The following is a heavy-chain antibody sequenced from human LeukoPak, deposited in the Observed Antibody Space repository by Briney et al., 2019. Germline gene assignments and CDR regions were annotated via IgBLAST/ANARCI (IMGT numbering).Heavy chain of an antibody. J-gene: IGHJ4*02. Sequence: SETLSLTCIVSSGSISSSTYYLGWVRQPPGKGLEWIGSIYHSGRTYYNPSLKSRVTISVDTSKNQFSLRVTSVTAADTAVYYCVCSSWAFDFWGQGTLVSVSS. V-gene: IGHV4-39*01. CDR3: VCSSWAFDF. CDR2: IYHSGRT. D-gene: IGHD6-13*01. CDR1: SGSISSSTYY.